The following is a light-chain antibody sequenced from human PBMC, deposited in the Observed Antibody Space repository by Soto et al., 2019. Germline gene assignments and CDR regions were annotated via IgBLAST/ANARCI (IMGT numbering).Light chain of an antibody. V-gene: IGKV1-9*01. CDR3: QQLHSNPYT. CDR2: AAS. Sequence: DIQLTQSPSFLSASVGDRVTITCRASQGLSSYLAWYQQKPGTAPQLLIYAASTLQSGVPSRFSGSGSGTEFTLTISSLQPEDFATYYCQQLHSNPYTFGQGTKVEI. CDR1: QGLSSY. J-gene: IGKJ2*01.